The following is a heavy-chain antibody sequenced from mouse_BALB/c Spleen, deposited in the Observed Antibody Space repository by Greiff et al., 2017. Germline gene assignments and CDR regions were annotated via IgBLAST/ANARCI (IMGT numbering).Heavy chain of an antibody. J-gene: IGHJ3*01. CDR1: GYSITSDYA. V-gene: IGHV3-2*02. D-gene: IGHD2-4*01. CDR2: ISYSGST. CDR3: ARFPMITTGFAY. Sequence: EVKLVESGPGLVKPSQSLSLTCTVTGYSITSDYAWNWIRQFPGNKLEWMGYISYSGSTSYNPSLKSRISITRDTSKNQFFLQLNSVTTEDTATYYCARFPMITTGFAYWGQGTLVTVSA.